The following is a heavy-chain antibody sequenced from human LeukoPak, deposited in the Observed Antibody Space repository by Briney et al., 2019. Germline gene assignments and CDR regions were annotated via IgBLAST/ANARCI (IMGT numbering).Heavy chain of an antibody. D-gene: IGHD2-2*01. Sequence: PGGSLRLSCAASGFTIGGFAMTWVRQAPGKGLEWVSSIGSDYKTHYSESVKGRFAISRDNSQSTVFLQMNSLRAEDTALYYCAKEISSSNIDHCGQGTLVTVSS. J-gene: IGHJ4*02. V-gene: IGHV3-23*01. CDR3: AKEISSSNIDH. CDR1: GFTIGGFA. CDR2: IGSDYKT.